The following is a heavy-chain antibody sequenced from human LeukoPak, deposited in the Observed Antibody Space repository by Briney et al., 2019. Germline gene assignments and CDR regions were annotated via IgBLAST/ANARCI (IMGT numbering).Heavy chain of an antibody. CDR2: IRYDGSNK. CDR1: GFTFSSYG. V-gene: IGHV3-30*02. CDR3: ARDSSPASGLDI. Sequence: PGGSLRLSCAASGFTFSSYGMHWVRQAPGKGLEWVAFIRYDGSNKYYADSVKGRFTISRDNSKNTLYLQMNSLRAEDTAVYYCARDSSPASGLDIWGQGTMVTVSS. D-gene: IGHD1-26*01. J-gene: IGHJ3*02.